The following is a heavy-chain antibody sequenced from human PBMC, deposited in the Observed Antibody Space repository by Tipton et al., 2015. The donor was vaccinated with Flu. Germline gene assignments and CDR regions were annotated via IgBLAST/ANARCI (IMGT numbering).Heavy chain of an antibody. J-gene: IGHJ4*02. CDR3: ARTLVVVAAKQLDY. D-gene: IGHD2-15*01. CDR2: ISVTGTNT. V-gene: IGHV3-48*03. CDR1: GFTFSFYE. Sequence: SLRLSCEGSGFTFSFYEFNWVRQTPGKGLEWLSYISVTGTNTLYADSVKGRFSISRDNTKNSLYLQMNSLRAEDTAVYYCARTLVVVAAKQLDYWGQGTLVTVSS.